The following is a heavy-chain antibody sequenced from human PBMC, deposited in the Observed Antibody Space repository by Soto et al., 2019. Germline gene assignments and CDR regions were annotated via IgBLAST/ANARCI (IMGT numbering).Heavy chain of an antibody. J-gene: IGHJ4*02. CDR3: ARGSYYSGWV. CDR2: TYYRSKWFS. D-gene: IGHD6-19*01. V-gene: IGHV6-1*01. Sequence: SQTLSLTCAISGDSVSSTSTAWSWIRQSPSRGLEWQGRTYYRSKWFSDYAVSVKSRISINPDTSKNQFSLQLNSVTPEDTAVYYCARGSYYSGWVWGQGTLVTVSS. CDR1: GDSVSSTSTA.